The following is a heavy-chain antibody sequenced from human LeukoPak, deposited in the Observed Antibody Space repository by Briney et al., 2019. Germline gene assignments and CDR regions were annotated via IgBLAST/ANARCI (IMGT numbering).Heavy chain of an antibody. CDR2: ISSSSSYI. J-gene: IGHJ3*02. Sequence: GGSLRLSCAASGFTFSSYSMNWVRQAPGKGLEWVSSISSSSSYIYYADSVKGRFTISRDNAKNSLYLQMNSLRAEDTAVYYCARGPEVVAVTDDAFDIWGQGTMVTVSS. CDR1: GFTFSSYS. D-gene: IGHD2-15*01. CDR3: ARGPEVVAVTDDAFDI. V-gene: IGHV3-21*01.